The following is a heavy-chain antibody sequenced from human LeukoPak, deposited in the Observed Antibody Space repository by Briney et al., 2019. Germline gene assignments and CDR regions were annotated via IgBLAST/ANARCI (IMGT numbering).Heavy chain of an antibody. CDR3: ARDRRWELLHAFDI. J-gene: IGHJ3*02. V-gene: IGHV4-59*01. CDR1: GDSIGSYF. CDR2: VRYREKT. D-gene: IGHD1-26*01. Sequence: SETLSLTCSVSGDSIGSYFWSWIRQPPGKGLEWIAYVRYREKTNYNPSLKSRVTISLDTSKNQISLKLSSVTAADTAVYYCARDRRWELLHAFDIWGQGTVVSVSS.